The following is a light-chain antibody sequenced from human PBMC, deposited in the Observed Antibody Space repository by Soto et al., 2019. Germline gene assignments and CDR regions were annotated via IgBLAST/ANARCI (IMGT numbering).Light chain of an antibody. CDR3: QQYNNWPPYT. CDR2: GAS. V-gene: IGKV3-15*01. J-gene: IGKJ2*01. CDR1: QSVSSN. Sequence: EIVMTQSPATLSVSPGDTATLSCRASQSVSSNLAWYQKRPGQAPRLLIHGASTRATGIPARFSGSGSGTEFTLTISSLQSEDFAVYYCQQYNNWPPYTFGQGTKVEIK.